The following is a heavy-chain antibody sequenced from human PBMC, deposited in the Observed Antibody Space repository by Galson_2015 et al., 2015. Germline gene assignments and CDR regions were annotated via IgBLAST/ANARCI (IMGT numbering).Heavy chain of an antibody. J-gene: IGHJ4*02. CDR1: GFTFSSYW. CDR2: INSDGSDT. V-gene: IGHV3-74*01. Sequence: SLRLSCAVSGFTFSSYWMHWVRQAPGKGLVWVSRINSDGSDTTYADSVKSRFTISRDNAKNTLFLQMNGLRAEDTAVYYCARVRQTDGLLDYWGQGTLVTVSS. D-gene: IGHD2-15*01. CDR3: ARVRQTDGLLDY.